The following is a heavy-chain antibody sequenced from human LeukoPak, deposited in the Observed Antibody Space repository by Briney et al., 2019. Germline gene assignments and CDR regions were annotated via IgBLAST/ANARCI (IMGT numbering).Heavy chain of an antibody. J-gene: IGHJ4*02. CDR1: GFTFSSYA. V-gene: IGHV3-30*04. CDR2: ISYDGSNK. Sequence: PGRSLRLSCAASGFTFSSYAMHWVRQAPGKGLEWVAVISYDGSNKYYADSVKGRFTISRDNSKNTLYLQMNSLRAEDTAVYYCAKENYYDSSGLFDYWGQGTLVTVSS. CDR3: AKENYYDSSGLFDY. D-gene: IGHD3-22*01.